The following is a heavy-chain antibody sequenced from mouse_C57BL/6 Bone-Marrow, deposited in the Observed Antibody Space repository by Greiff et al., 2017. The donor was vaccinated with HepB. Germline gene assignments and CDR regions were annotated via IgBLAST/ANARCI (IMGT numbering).Heavy chain of an antibody. CDR3: ARGDDYDVGYAMDY. CDR2: IYPSDSET. J-gene: IGHJ4*01. D-gene: IGHD2-4*01. CDR1: GYTFTSYW. Sequence: QVQLQQPGAELVRPGSSVKLSCKASGYTFTSYWMHWVKQSPIQGLEWIGNIYPSDSETHYNQKFKDKATLTVDKSSSTAYMQLSSLTSEDSAVYYCARGDDYDVGYAMDYWGQGTSVTVSS. V-gene: IGHV1-52*01.